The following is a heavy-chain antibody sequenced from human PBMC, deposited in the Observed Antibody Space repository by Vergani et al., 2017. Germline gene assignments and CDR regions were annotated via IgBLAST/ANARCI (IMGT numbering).Heavy chain of an antibody. CDR1: GFGFGNAW. D-gene: IGHD2-21*01. V-gene: IGHV3-15*07. CDR3: TTDPRYCGDGSCYWLRDHHYYGMDV. Sequence: EVQLVESGGGIVKPGGSLRFSFVASGFGFGNAWLNWFGRTPGKGLGWVGRIKSTFVRGTTDYAAAVKGRFTISRDDSKNTLFLQMNGLKTEDIGVYYCTTDPRYCGDGSCYWLRDHHYYGMDVWGQGTTVTVSS. CDR2: IKSTFVRGTT. J-gene: IGHJ6*02.